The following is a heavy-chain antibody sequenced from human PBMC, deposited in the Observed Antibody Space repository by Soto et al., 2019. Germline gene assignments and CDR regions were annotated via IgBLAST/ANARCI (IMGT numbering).Heavy chain of an antibody. J-gene: IGHJ6*02. V-gene: IGHV1-69*13. CDR3: ARDAYSYGYIAVAGTVGLDV. CDR2: IIPIFGTA. D-gene: IGHD6-19*01. Sequence: SVKVSCKASGGTFSSYAISWVRQAPGQGLEWMGGIIPIFGTANYAQKFQGRVTITADESTSTAYMELSSLRSEDTAVYYCARDAYSYGYIAVAGTVGLDVWGQGTTVTVSS. CDR1: GGTFSSYA.